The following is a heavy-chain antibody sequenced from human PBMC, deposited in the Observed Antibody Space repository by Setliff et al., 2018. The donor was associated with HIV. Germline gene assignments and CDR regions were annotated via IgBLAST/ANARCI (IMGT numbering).Heavy chain of an antibody. CDR2: IYYSGST. V-gene: IGHV4-39*07. CDR1: GGSISSTIYY. CDR3: ARDDTNFFDY. J-gene: IGHJ4*02. Sequence: SETLSLTCTVSGGSISSTIYYWGWIRQPPGKGLEWIGSIYYSGSTYYNPSLKSRVIISVDTSKNQFSLKLSTVTAADTAIYYCARDDTNFFDYWGQGALVTVS.